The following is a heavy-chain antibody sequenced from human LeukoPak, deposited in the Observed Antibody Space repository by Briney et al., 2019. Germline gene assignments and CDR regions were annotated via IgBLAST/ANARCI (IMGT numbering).Heavy chain of an antibody. J-gene: IGHJ5*02. D-gene: IGHD3-16*01. V-gene: IGHV3-9*01. Sequence: PGRSLRPSCAASGFTFDDYAMHWVRQAPGKGLEWVSGITWDSGSIAYADSVKGRFTISRDNAKNSLYLQMNSLRAEDTALYYCTKSRGIYNWFDPWGQGTLVTVSS. CDR2: ITWDSGSI. CDR3: TKSRGIYNWFDP. CDR1: GFTFDDYA.